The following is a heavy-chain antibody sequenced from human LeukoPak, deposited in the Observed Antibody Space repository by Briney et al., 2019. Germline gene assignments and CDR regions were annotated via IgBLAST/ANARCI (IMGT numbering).Heavy chain of an antibody. D-gene: IGHD3-3*01. CDR1: GGSISSSDYY. V-gene: IGHV4-61*08. CDR2: VYYSGSA. Sequence: SETLSLTCTVSGGSISSSDYYWSWIRQPPGKGLEWIGYVYYSGSAHYNPSLKSRVTISVDTSKSQFSLKLSSVTAADTAVYYCASAIFVENAFDIWGQGTMVTVSS. CDR3: ASAIFVENAFDI. J-gene: IGHJ3*02.